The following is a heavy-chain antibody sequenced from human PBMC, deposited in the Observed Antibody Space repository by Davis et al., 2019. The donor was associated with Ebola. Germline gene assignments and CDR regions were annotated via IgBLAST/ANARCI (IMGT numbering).Heavy chain of an antibody. CDR3: STDPARGY. V-gene: IGHV3-15*07. J-gene: IGHJ4*02. Sequence: PGGSLRLSCAASGFSFNEAWTWMNWVRQAPGKGLEWVGRIRSKTTGGIIDYAAFVEGRFIISRDDSKNTLFLQINSLRTEDTAVYYCSTDPARGYWGQGTLVNVSS. CDR2: IRSKTTGGII. CDR1: GFSFNEAW.